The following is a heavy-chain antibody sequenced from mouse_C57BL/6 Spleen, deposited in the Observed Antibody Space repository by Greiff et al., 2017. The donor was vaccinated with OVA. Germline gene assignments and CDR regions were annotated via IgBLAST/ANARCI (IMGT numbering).Heavy chain of an antibody. CDR2: ISSGSSTI. D-gene: IGHD1-1*01. Sequence: EVQLVESGGGLVKPGGSLKLSCAASGFTFSDYGMHWVRQAPEQGLEWVAYISSGSSTIYYADTVKGRFTISRDNAKNTLFLQMTSLRSEDTAMYYCARRYYGHCDYGGQGTTLTVST. V-gene: IGHV5-17*01. J-gene: IGHJ2*01. CDR1: GFTFSDYG. CDR3: ARRYYGHCDY.